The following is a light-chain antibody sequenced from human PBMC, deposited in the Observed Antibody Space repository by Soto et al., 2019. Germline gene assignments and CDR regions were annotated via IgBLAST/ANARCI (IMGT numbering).Light chain of an antibody. V-gene: IGKV1-39*01. Sequence: EIELTQSPSTLSVSAGERVTISCRASQSVSSYLAWYQQKPGKAPKLLIYDASSWESGVPARFSGSGSGTDFTLTISILEPEDFAIYYCQQRNNTQWTFGQGTKVEIK. CDR3: QQRNNTQWT. CDR2: DAS. J-gene: IGKJ1*01. CDR1: QSVSSY.